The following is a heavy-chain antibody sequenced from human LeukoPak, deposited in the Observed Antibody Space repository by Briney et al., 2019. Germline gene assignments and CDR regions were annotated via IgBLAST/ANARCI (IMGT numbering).Heavy chain of an antibody. J-gene: IGHJ3*02. CDR2: IKQDGSEK. CDR1: RFTFSSYW. D-gene: IGHD1-7*01. V-gene: IGHV3-7*01. CDR3: ARERYNWNYGDYDAFDI. Sequence: PGGSLRLSCAASRFTFSSYWMSWVRQAPGKGLEWVANIKQDGSEKYYVDSVKGRFTISRDNAKNSLYLQMNSLRAEDAAVYYCARERYNWNYGDYDAFDIWGQGTMVTVSS.